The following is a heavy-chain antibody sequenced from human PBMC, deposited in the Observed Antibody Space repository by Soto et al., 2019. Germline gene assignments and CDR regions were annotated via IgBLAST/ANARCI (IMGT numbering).Heavy chain of an antibody. J-gene: IGHJ4*02. CDR3: ARGYPGIAAAAGY. CDR2: INPNSGGT. Sequence: QVQLVQSGAEVKKPGASVKVYCKAAGYTFTVYYMHCVRKAPGQGLEWMGWINPNSGGTNYAQKFQGRVTMTRDTYISKADMELGRLRSDDTAVYYCARGYPGIAAAAGYCGQGTLVTVSS. D-gene: IGHD6-13*01. CDR1: GYTFTVYY. V-gene: IGHV1-2*02.